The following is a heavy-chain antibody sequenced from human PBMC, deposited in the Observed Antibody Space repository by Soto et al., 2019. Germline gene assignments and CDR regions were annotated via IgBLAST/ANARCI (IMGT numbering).Heavy chain of an antibody. CDR2: IYSGGST. CDR3: ASNAYCRCCSCYPCAFDI. J-gene: IGHJ3*02. CDR1: GFTVSSNY. Sequence: PGGSLRLSCAASGFTVSSNYMSWVRQAPGKGLEWVSVIYSGGSTYYADSVKGRFTISRHNSKNTLYLQMNSLRAEDTAVYYCASNAYCRCCSCYPCAFDIPCQGTIDTGSS. V-gene: IGHV3-53*04. D-gene: IGHD2-15*01.